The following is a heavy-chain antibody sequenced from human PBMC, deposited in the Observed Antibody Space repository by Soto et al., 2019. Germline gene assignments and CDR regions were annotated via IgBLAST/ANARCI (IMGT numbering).Heavy chain of an antibody. CDR3: ARESYRQYYYDSSASDAFDI. D-gene: IGHD3-22*01. Sequence: GGSQRLSCAASGFTFSSYWMHWVRQAPGKGLVWVSRINSDGSSTSYADSVKGRFTISRDNAKNTLYLQMNSLRAEDTAVYYCARESYRQYYYDSSASDAFDIWGQGTMVTVSS. V-gene: IGHV3-74*01. J-gene: IGHJ3*02. CDR1: GFTFSSYW. CDR2: INSDGSST.